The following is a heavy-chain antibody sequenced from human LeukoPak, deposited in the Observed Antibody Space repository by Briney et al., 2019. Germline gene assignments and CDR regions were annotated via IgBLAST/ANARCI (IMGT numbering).Heavy chain of an antibody. CDR1: GGSISSYY. CDR3: ARAGAFDAFDI. CDR2: IYYSGST. V-gene: IGHV4-59*01. J-gene: IGHJ3*02. Sequence: PSETLSLTCTVSGGSISSYYWSWIRQPPGKGLEWIGYIYYSGSTNYNPSLKSRVTISVDTSKNQFSLKLSSVTAADTAVYYCARAGAFDAFDIWGQGTMVTVPS. D-gene: IGHD1-26*01.